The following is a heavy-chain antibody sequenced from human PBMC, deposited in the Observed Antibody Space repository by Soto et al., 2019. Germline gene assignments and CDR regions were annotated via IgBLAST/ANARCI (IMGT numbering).Heavy chain of an antibody. V-gene: IGHV1-18*01. D-gene: IGHD6-13*01. J-gene: IGHJ6*02. CDR2: IRFYNDNT. Sequence: QAQLVQSGAEVKKPGASVTVSCKASGYTLINHGISCVRLAPGQWLERLGGIRFYNDNTNNAPKFQGRVNMTTDKSTGAAYMELRSLRSEETAVYSCARYTRVCGPYYMDVPGQGTTVTGSS. CDR1: GYTLINHG. CDR3: ARYTRVCGPYYMDV.